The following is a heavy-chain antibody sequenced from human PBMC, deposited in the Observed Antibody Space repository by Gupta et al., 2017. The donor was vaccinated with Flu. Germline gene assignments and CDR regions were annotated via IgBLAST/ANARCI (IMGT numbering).Heavy chain of an antibody. CDR3: ARGPNFDI. CDR1: GFTVSGNY. Sequence: EVQLVESGGGLVQPGGSLRLSCAVSGFTVSGNYMSWVRQAPGKWLEWVSVIHAGGSTFYADSAKGRFTISRHNSENTVYLQMNSLRGEDTAVYYCARGPNFDIWGQGTMVTVSS. V-gene: IGHV3-53*04. CDR2: IHAGGST. J-gene: IGHJ3*02.